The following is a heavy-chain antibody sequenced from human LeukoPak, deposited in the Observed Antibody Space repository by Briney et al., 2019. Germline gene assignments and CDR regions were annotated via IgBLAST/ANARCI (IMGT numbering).Heavy chain of an antibody. CDR2: ISGSGGST. CDR1: GFTFSSYA. V-gene: IGHV3-23*01. CDR3: AKDMYSSGWYSEYFQH. Sequence: GGSLRLSCAASGFTFSSYAVSWVRQAPGKGLEWVSAISGSGGSTYYADSVKGRFTISRDNSKNTLYLQMNSLRAEDTAVYYCAKDMYSSGWYSEYFQHWGQGTLVTVSS. J-gene: IGHJ1*01. D-gene: IGHD6-19*01.